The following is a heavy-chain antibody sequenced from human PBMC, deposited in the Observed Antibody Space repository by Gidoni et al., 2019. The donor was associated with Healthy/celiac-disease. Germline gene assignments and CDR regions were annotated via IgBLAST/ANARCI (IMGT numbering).Heavy chain of an antibody. CDR1: GFTFSSYA. CDR3: AKLVVPAAIRDYYYYGMDV. Sequence: EVQLLESGGGLVQPGGSLRLSCAASGFTFSSYALCWVRQAPGKGLEWVSAISGSGGSTYYADSVKGRFTISRDNSKNTLYLQMNSLRAEDTAVYYCAKLVVPAAIRDYYYYGMDVWGQGTTVTVSS. J-gene: IGHJ6*02. CDR2: ISGSGGST. D-gene: IGHD2-2*02. V-gene: IGHV3-23*01.